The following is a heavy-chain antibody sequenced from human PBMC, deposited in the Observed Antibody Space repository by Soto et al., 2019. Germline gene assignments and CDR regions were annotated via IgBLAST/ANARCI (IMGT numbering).Heavy chain of an antibody. CDR2: ISYDGSNK. CDR1: GFTFSSYG. V-gene: IGHV3-30*18. CDR3: AKDLGIVGATTLGLGGRWGLYGMDV. J-gene: IGHJ6*02. D-gene: IGHD1-26*01. Sequence: QVQLVESGGGVVQPGRSLRLSCAASGFTFSSYGMHWVRQAPGKGLEWVAVISYDGSNKYYADSVKGRFTISRDNSKNTLYLQMNSLRAEDTAVYYCAKDLGIVGATTLGLGGRWGLYGMDVWGQGTTVTVSS.